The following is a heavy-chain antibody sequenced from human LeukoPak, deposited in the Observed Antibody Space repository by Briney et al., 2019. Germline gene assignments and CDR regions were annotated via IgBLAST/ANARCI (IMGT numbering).Heavy chain of an antibody. CDR1: GGSISSYY. J-gene: IGHJ4*02. V-gene: IGHV4-59*01. Sequence: PSETLSLTCTVSGGSISSYYWSWIRQPPGKALEWIGYIYYSGSTNYNPSLKSRVTISVDTSKNQFSLKLSSVTAADTAVYYCARVGRYGYNLEYFDYWGQGTLVTVSS. CDR3: ARVGRYGYNLEYFDY. D-gene: IGHD5-24*01. CDR2: IYYSGST.